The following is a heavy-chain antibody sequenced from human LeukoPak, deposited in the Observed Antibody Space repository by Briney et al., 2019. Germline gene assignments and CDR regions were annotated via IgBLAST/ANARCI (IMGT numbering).Heavy chain of an antibody. CDR3: ARERGEIWFGDLYCYFDQ. D-gene: IGHD3-10*01. CDR2: INSDGSST. Sequence: GGSLRLSCAASGFTFSSYWMHWVRQAPGKGLVWVSRINSDGSSTSYADSVKGRFTISRDNAKNTLYLQMYSLRAEDTAVYYCARERGEIWFGDLYCYFDQWGQGTLVTVSS. J-gene: IGHJ4*02. V-gene: IGHV3-74*01. CDR1: GFTFSSYW.